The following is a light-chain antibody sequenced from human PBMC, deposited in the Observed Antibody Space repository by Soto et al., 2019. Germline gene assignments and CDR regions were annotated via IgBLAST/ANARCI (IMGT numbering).Light chain of an antibody. CDR3: SSYTSSTPDVV. J-gene: IGLJ2*01. CDR1: SSDVGGYNY. CDR2: DVS. V-gene: IGLV2-14*01. Sequence: QSALTQPASVSGSPGQSITISCTGTSSDVGGYNYVSWYQQHPGKAPKLMIYDVSNRPSGVSNRFSGSKSGNTASLTISGLQAEDEADYYCSSYTSSTPDVVFGGGTKVTV.